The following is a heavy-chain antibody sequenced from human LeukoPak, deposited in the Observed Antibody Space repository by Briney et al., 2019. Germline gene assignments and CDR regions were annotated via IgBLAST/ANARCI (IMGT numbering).Heavy chain of an antibody. D-gene: IGHD3-3*01. V-gene: IGHV1-69*01. J-gene: IGHJ6*03. CDR2: IIPIFGTA. Sequence: GSSVKVSCKASGSTFSSYAISWVRQAPGQGLEWMGGIIPIFGTANYAQKFQGRVTITADESTSTAYMELSSLRSEDTAVYYCARAPITIFGVANYYMDVWGKGTTVTVSS. CDR1: GSTFSSYA. CDR3: ARAPITIFGVANYYMDV.